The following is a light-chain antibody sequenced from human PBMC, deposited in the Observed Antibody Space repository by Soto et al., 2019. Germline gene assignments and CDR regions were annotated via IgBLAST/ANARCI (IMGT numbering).Light chain of an antibody. V-gene: IGKV4-1*01. J-gene: IGKJ1*01. Sequence: DIVMTQSPDSLAVSLGERATINCKSSKSVLSSSNNKNYVAGYQKKPGQSPKLLISWASTRESGVPDRFRGRGSGTDFTLTISRLQAEDVAVYHCHQYYTTPRTFGQGTKVEIK. CDR3: HQYYTTPRT. CDR1: KSVLSSSNNKNY. CDR2: WAS.